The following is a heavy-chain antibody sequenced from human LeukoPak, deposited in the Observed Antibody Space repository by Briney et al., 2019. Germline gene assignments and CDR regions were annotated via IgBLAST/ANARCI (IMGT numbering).Heavy chain of an antibody. D-gene: IGHD5-18*01. J-gene: IGHJ5*02. CDR2: IQYDGSKK. CDR1: GFTFSSNG. CDR3: AKSLKIQLWFDWFDP. V-gene: IGHV3-30*02. Sequence: PGGSLRLSCVASGFTFSSNGMHWVRKAPGRGLEWVTFIQYDGSKKYYADSVKGRFTISRDNSKNTLYLQMNSLRAEDTAVYYCAKSLKIQLWFDWFDPWGQGTLVTVSS.